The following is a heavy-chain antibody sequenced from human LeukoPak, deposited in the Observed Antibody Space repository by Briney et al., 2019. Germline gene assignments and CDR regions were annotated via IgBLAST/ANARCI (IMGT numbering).Heavy chain of an antibody. Sequence: ASVKVSCKASGYTFTSYYMHWVRQAPGQGLEWMGIINPSGGSTSYAQKFQGRVTMTRDTSTSTVYMELCSLRSEDTAVYYCELRGATFDYWGQGTLVTVSS. CDR2: INPSGGST. CDR1: GYTFTSYY. J-gene: IGHJ4*02. D-gene: IGHD1-26*01. V-gene: IGHV1-46*01. CDR3: ELRGATFDY.